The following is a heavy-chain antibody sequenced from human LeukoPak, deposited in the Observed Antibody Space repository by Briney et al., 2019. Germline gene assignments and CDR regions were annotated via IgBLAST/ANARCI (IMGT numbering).Heavy chain of an antibody. CDR3: ARGGLYSSSWYNY. V-gene: IGHV4-39*07. J-gene: IGHJ4*02. CDR2: IYYSGST. Sequence: SETLSLTCTVSGGPISSSSYYWGWIRQPPGKGLEWIGSIYYSGSTYYNPSLKSRVTISVDTSKNQFSLKLSSVTAADTAVYYCARGGLYSSSWYNYWGQGTLVTVSS. D-gene: IGHD6-13*01. CDR1: GGPISSSSYY.